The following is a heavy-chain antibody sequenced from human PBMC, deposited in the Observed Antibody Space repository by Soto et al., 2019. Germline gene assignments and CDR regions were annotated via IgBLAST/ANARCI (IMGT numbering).Heavy chain of an antibody. V-gene: IGHV3-7*03. J-gene: IGHJ5*02. CDR1: GFTFSNYW. CDR2: MKQDGSQK. CDR3: ARGYSSSPNWFDP. D-gene: IGHD6-6*01. Sequence: GWSLRLSCVAAGFTFSNYWMSWVRQAPGKGLEWVANMKQDGSQKYYVDSVKGRFTISRDNAMNSLYLQMNSLRAEDTAMYYCARGYSSSPNWFDPWGQGTLVTVSS.